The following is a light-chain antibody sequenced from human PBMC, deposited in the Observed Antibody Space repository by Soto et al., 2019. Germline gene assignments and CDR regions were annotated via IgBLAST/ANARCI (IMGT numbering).Light chain of an antibody. Sequence: DIQMTQSPSSLSASVGDRVTITCRASQSISSYLNWYQQKRGKARKLLISAASSLQSGVPSRFSGSGSGTASSPANSLRQSDDFAPCDGQESYPGPLNFGGAT. CDR2: AAS. CDR3: QESYPGPLN. CDR1: QSISSY. V-gene: IGKV1-39*01. J-gene: IGKJ4*01.